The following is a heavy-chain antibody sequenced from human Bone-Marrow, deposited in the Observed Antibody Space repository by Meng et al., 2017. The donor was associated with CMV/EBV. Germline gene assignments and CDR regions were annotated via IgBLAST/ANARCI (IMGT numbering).Heavy chain of an antibody. Sequence: SQTLSLTCAVYGGSFSGYYWSWIRQPPGKGLEWIGEINHSGSTNYNPSLKSRVTISVDTSKNQFSLKLSSVTAADTAVYYCARDEVVAGPPSLVYWGQGILVTVSS. V-gene: IGHV4-34*01. CDR3: ARDEVVAGPPSLVY. D-gene: IGHD2-15*01. CDR1: GGSFSGYY. J-gene: IGHJ4*02. CDR2: INHSGST.